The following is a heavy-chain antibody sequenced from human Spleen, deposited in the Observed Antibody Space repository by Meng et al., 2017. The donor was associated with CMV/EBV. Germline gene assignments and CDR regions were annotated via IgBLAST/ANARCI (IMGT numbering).Heavy chain of an antibody. D-gene: IGHD6-19*01. CDR3: AKDRVAGNYYYYYGMDV. CDR1: GFTFDDYG. V-gene: IGHV3-43D*03. CDR2: ISWDGGST. J-gene: IGHJ6*02. Sequence: GESLKISCATSGFTFDDYGMHWVRQAPGKGLEWVSLISWDGGSTYYADSVKGRFTISRDNSKNSLYLQMNSLRPEDAALYYCAKDRVAGNYYYYYGMDVWGQGTTVTVSS.